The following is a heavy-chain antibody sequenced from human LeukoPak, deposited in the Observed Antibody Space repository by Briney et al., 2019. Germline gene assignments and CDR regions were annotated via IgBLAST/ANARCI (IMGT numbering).Heavy chain of an antibody. J-gene: IGHJ6*03. Sequence: SLRLSCAASGFTFISYALQWVRQAPGKGLEWVTIISYDGSNKYYADSVKGRFTISRDNSKNTLYLQMNSLRVEDTAVYYCARDALEYSSSSFFGYYMDVWGKGTTVTVSS. CDR2: ISYDGSNK. CDR1: GFTFISYA. V-gene: IGHV3-30*01. D-gene: IGHD6-6*01. CDR3: ARDALEYSSSSFFGYYMDV.